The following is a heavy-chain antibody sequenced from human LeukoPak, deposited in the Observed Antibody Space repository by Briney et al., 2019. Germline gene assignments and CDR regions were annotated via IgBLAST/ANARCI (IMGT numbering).Heavy chain of an antibody. CDR3: ARGSSSFDP. CDR1: GGSFSGYY. CDR2: INHSGST. D-gene: IGHD6-19*01. V-gene: IGHV4-34*01. J-gene: IGHJ5*02. Sequence: SETLSLTCAVYGGSFSGYYWSWIRQPPGKGLEWIGEINHSGSTNYNPSLKSRVTISVDTSKNQFSLKLGSVTAADTAVYYCARGSSSFDPWGQGTLVTVSS.